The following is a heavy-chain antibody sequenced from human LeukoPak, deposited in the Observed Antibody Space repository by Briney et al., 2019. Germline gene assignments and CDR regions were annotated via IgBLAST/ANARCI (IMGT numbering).Heavy chain of an antibody. J-gene: IGHJ4*02. V-gene: IGHV2-5*02. CDR1: GFSLTTGGGG. D-gene: IGHD5-24*01. CDR2: TYWDDDK. CDR3: AHGTGEALPLREDYNDGGFDI. Sequence: SGPTLVNTTQTLTLTGNFSGFSLTTGGGGAGWIRQPPRKALEGGALTYWDDDKGYNATLKNRLTIARGTAENQVVLTMTKMDTVDTGTYFCAHGTGEALPLREDYNDGGFDIWGQGTLVTVSS.